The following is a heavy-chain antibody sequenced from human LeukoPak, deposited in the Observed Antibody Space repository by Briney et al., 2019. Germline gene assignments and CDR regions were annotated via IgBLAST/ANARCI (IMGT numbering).Heavy chain of an antibody. J-gene: IGHJ6*03. Sequence: PGGSLRLSCAASGFTFSSYAMHWVRQAPGKGLEWVAVISYDGSNKYYADSVKGRSTISRDNSKNTLYLQMNSLRAEDTAVYYCARIRFGESYAPKSYYYYYMDVWGIGTTVTISS. CDR2: ISYDGSNK. CDR3: ARIRFGESYAPKSYYYYYMDV. V-gene: IGHV3-30*04. D-gene: IGHD3-10*01. CDR1: GFTFSSYA.